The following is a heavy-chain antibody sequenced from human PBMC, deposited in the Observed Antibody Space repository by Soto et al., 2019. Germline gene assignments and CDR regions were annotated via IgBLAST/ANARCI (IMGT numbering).Heavy chain of an antibody. Sequence: SETLSLTCIVSGESISSSSYYWGWIRQPPGKGLEWIGSIYYSGRTYYNPPFNSRVTISIDTSKNQFSLKLSSVTATDTAVYYCARQRTTVVTQDYFDHWGQGALVTVSS. CDR2: IYYSGRT. V-gene: IGHV4-39*01. J-gene: IGHJ4*02. D-gene: IGHD2-21*02. CDR1: GESISSSSYY. CDR3: ARQRTTVVTQDYFDH.